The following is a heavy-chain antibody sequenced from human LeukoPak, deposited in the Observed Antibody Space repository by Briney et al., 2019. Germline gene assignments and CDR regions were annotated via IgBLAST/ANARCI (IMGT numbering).Heavy chain of an antibody. CDR2: INPNSGGT. Sequence: ASVKVSCKASGYTFTGYYMHWVRQAPGQRLEWMGWINPNSGGTNYAQKFQGRVTMTRDTSISTAYMELSRLRSDDTAVYYCATRGYSYGSSFDYWGQGTLVTVSS. V-gene: IGHV1-2*02. D-gene: IGHD5-18*01. CDR3: ATRGYSYGSSFDY. CDR1: GYTFTGYY. J-gene: IGHJ4*02.